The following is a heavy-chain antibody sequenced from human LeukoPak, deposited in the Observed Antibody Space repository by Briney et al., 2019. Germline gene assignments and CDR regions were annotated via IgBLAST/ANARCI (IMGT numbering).Heavy chain of an antibody. CDR1: GVSISSSNW. CDR2: IYYSGST. CDR3: ARTGTRAWFDP. Sequence: PSETLSLTCAVSGVSISSSNWWTWVRQSPGKGLEWIGSIYYSGSTYYNPSLKSRVTISVDTSKNQFSLKLSSVTAADTAVYYCARTGTRAWFDPWGQGTLVTVSS. D-gene: IGHD1-14*01. V-gene: IGHV4-39*01. J-gene: IGHJ5*02.